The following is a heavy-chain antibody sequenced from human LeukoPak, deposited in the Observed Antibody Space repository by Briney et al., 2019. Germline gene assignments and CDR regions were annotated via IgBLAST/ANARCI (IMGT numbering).Heavy chain of an antibody. CDR1: GFTFSSYA. CDR3: AKDFLWFGELPPRGYGFDY. D-gene: IGHD3-10*01. Sequence: PGGSLRLSCAASGFTFSSYAMSWVRQAPGKGLEWVSAISGSGGSTYYADSVKGRFTISRDNSKNTLYLQMNSLRAEDTAVYYCAKDFLWFGELPPRGYGFDYWGQGTLVTVSS. V-gene: IGHV3-23*01. J-gene: IGHJ4*02. CDR2: ISGSGGST.